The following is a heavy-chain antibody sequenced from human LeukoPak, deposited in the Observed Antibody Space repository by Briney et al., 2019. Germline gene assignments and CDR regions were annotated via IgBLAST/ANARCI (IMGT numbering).Heavy chain of an antibody. J-gene: IGHJ4*02. CDR2: IYYSGST. CDR3: ARVLQQWLVIDY. Sequence: SETLSLTCTVPGGSIGSYYWSWIRQPPGQGLEWIGYIYYSGSTNYNPSLKSRVTISVDTSKNQFSLKLSAVTAADTAVYYCARVLQQWLVIDYWGQGTLVTVSS. CDR1: GGSIGSYY. V-gene: IGHV4-59*01. D-gene: IGHD6-19*01.